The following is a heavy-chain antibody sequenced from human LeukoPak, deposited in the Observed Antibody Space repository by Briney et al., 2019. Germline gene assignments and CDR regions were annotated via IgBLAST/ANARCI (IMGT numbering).Heavy chain of an antibody. CDR2: INPNSGGT. J-gene: IGHJ6*03. V-gene: IGHV1-2*02. D-gene: IGHD2-2*01. CDR3: ARDLVPAAPHYYMDV. Sequence: ASVKVSCTASGYTFTGYYMHWVRQAPGQGLEWMGWINPNSGGTNYAQKFQGRVTMTRDTSISTAYMELSRLRSGDTAVYYCARDLVPAAPHYYMDVWGKGTTVTVSS. CDR1: GYTFTGYY.